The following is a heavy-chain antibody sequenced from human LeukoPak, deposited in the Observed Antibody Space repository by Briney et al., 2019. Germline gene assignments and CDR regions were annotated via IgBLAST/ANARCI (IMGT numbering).Heavy chain of an antibody. CDR2: LDPKDGET. CDR1: GGTFSSYA. D-gene: IGHD2-15*01. CDR3: ATGYSGLIPHHY. Sequence: KVSCKASGGTFSSYAISRVRQAPGKGLEWMGGLDPKDGETIYAQKFQGRVTMTEDTSTETAYMELSSLRSEDTAVHYCATGYSGLIPHHYWGQGTPVTVSS. V-gene: IGHV1-24*01. J-gene: IGHJ4*02.